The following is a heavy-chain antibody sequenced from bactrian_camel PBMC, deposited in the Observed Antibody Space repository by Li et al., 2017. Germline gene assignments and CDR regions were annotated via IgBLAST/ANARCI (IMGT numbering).Heavy chain of an antibody. V-gene: IGHV3S40*01. Sequence: DVQLVESGGRVVQPGESLNLSCAASGLTYRMGWFRQAPGKEREGVAGIYTDGGYSYVTDSVKGRFTISRDNAKNTVYLQMNSLKTEDTAVYYCATRLTYGGSWYPPDFGYWGQG. CDR2: IYTDGGYS. D-gene: IGHD6*01. CDR3: ATRLTYGGSWYPPDFGY. CDR1: GLTYR. J-gene: IGHJ6*01.